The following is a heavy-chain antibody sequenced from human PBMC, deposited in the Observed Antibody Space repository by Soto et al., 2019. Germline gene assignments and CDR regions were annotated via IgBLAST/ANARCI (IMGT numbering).Heavy chain of an antibody. CDR2: ISSSGGTK. D-gene: IGHD4-17*01. Sequence: HVQLVESGGGLVKPGESLRLSCAASGFTFGDYYMTWIRQDPGKGLEWVSYISSSGGTKTYADSVKGRFTISRDNAKNSLYLEMSSLRAEDTAVYYWWIYGRNSAGYYYHGVDVWAQGTTVSVSS. J-gene: IGHJ6*02. V-gene: IGHV3-11*01. CDR3: WIYGRNSAGYYYHGVDV. CDR1: GFTFGDYY.